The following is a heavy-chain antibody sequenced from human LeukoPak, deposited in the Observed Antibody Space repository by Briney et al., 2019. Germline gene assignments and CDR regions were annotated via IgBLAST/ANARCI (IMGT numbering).Heavy chain of an antibody. J-gene: IGHJ3*02. V-gene: IGHV4-39*01. D-gene: IGHD3-16*01. CDR1: DDSISSSSYL. Sequence: SETLSLTCSVSDDSISSSSYLWVWIRQPPGKGLEWIGSIYYSGSTYYNPSLMSRVTISVDTSKNQFSLKLNSVTAADTAVYYGARHWGRDTFDIWGQGTMVTVSS. CDR2: IYYSGST. CDR3: ARHWGRDTFDI.